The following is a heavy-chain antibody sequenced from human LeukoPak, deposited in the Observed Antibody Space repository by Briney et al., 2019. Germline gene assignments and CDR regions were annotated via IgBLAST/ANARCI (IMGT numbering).Heavy chain of an antibody. V-gene: IGHV4-59*08. CDR3: ARRYGGNRPFDY. CDR1: GGSISSYY. CDR2: IYYSGST. J-gene: IGHJ4*02. Sequence: PSETLSLTCTVSGGSISSYYWSWIRQPPGKGLEWIGYIYYSGSTNYNPSLKSRVTISVDTSKNQFSLKLSSVTAADTAVYYGARRYGGNRPFDYWGQGTLVTVSS. D-gene: IGHD4-23*01.